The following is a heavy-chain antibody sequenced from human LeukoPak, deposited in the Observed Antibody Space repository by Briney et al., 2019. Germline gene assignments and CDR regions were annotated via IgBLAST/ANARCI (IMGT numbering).Heavy chain of an antibody. J-gene: IGHJ4*02. D-gene: IGHD1-14*01. V-gene: IGHV3-23*01. CDR3: SRDPRNLDY. CDR1: GFTFSTFA. Sequence: GGSLRLSCAASGFTFSTFAMIWVRQPPGKGLEWVSSIFPSGGEIHYADSVRGRFTISRDNSKSTLSLQMNSLRAEDTAVYYCSRDPRNLDYWGQGTLVTVSS. CDR2: IFPSGGEI.